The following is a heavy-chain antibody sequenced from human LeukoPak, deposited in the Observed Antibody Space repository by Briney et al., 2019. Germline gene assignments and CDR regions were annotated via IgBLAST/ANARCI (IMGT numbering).Heavy chain of an antibody. Sequence: RGSLRLSCAASGFTFSNYWMHWVRQAPGKGLVWVSRINSDGSSTRYADSVKGRFTISRDNAKNTPYLQMNSLRAEDTAVYYCGRELDWLPTLDYWGQGTLVTVSS. CDR2: INSDGSST. D-gene: IGHD3-9*01. J-gene: IGHJ4*02. CDR3: GRELDWLPTLDY. CDR1: GFTFSNYW. V-gene: IGHV3-74*01.